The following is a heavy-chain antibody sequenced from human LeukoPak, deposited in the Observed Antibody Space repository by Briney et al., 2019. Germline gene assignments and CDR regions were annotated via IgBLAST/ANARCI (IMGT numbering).Heavy chain of an antibody. V-gene: IGHV3-23*01. J-gene: IGHJ6*02. Sequence: GGSLRLSCEASGFTFSRYAMIWVRQAPGKGLEWVSGSSGSGGITSYADSVKGRFTISRDNSRNTLYLQMKSLRAEDTALYYCAKGGTESYHYYGMDVWGQGTTVTVSS. CDR2: SSGSGGIT. D-gene: IGHD1-26*01. CDR3: AKGGTESYHYYGMDV. CDR1: GFTFSRYA.